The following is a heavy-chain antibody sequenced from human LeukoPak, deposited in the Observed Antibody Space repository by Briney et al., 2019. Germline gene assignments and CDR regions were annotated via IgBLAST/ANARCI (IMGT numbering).Heavy chain of an antibody. V-gene: IGHV3-33*01. CDR1: GFTFSSCG. Sequence: GGSLRLSCAASGFTFSSCGMHWVRQAPGKGLQCVAVIWYDGSNKYYADSVKGRFTISRDNSKNTLYLQMNSLRAEDTAVYYCARQARYCSSTSCYFWFDPWGQGTPVTVSS. J-gene: IGHJ5*02. D-gene: IGHD2-2*01. CDR3: ARQARYCSSTSCYFWFDP. CDR2: IWYDGSNK.